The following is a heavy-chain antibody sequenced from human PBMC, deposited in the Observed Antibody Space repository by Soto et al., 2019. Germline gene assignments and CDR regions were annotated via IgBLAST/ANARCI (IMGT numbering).Heavy chain of an antibody. J-gene: IGHJ6*02. CDR2: ISGSGGST. V-gene: IGHV3-23*01. CDR3: AKSAGSGSYLTYYYYYGMGI. CDR1: GFTFISYA. D-gene: IGHD1-26*01. Sequence: GGSLRLSCEASGFTFISYAMSWVRQAPGKGLEWVSAISGSGGSTYYADSVKGRFTISRDNSKNTLYLQMNSLRAEDTAVYYCAKSAGSGSYLTYYYYYGMGIWGQGTTVTVSS.